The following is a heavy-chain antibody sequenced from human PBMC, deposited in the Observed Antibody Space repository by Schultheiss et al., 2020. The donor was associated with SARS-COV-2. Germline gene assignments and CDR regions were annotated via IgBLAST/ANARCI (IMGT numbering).Heavy chain of an antibody. J-gene: IGHJ6*02. CDR2: ISASGSTT. CDR1: GFTFSSYS. V-gene: IGHV3-23*01. CDR3: ARVKTIGPSSSPYYYYGMDV. Sequence: GGSLRLSCAASGFTFSSYSMNWVRQAPGKGLEWVSAISASGSTTYYADSVKGRFTISRDNSKNTLYLQMNSLRLEDTAVYYCARVKTIGPSSSPYYYYGMDVWGQGTTVTVSS. D-gene: IGHD6-6*01.